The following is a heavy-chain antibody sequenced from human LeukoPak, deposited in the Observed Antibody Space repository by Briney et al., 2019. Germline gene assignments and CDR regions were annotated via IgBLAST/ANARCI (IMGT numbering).Heavy chain of an antibody. Sequence: ASVKLSCKASGYTFTSHYMHWVRQTPGQGFEWMGIINPSGGSTTYAQKFQGRVTMTRDTSTSTVYMELSSLRSEDTALYYCARDVIAAPGDTLWYWGQGTLITVSS. D-gene: IGHD6-13*01. CDR1: GYTFTSHY. CDR3: ARDVIAAPGDTLWY. J-gene: IGHJ1*01. V-gene: IGHV1-46*01. CDR2: INPSGGST.